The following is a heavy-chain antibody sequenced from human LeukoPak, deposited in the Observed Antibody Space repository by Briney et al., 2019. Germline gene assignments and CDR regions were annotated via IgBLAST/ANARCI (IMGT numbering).Heavy chain of an antibody. CDR3: ARDQYSSGWSQPGDY. CDR2: IWFDGSNE. CDR1: GFTFRSYA. D-gene: IGHD6-19*01. Sequence: PGGSLRLSCVASGFTFRSYAMHWVRQAPGKGLEWVAVIWFDGSNEHYADSMKGRVTISRDNSKNTLYLQMYTLRAEDTAVYYCARDQYSSGWSQPGDYWGQGTLVTVSS. J-gene: IGHJ4*02. V-gene: IGHV3-33*01.